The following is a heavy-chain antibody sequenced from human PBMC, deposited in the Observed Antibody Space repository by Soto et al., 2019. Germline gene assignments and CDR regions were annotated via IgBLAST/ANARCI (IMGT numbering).Heavy chain of an antibody. J-gene: IGHJ6*02. CDR1: GYSFTSYW. D-gene: IGHD2-2*01. Sequence: GESLKISCKGSGYSFTSYWIGWVRQMPGKGLEWMGIIYPGDSDTRYSPSFQGQVTISADKSISTAYLQWSSLKASDTAMYYCARHYCSSTSCYPVYYYYYGMDVWGQGATVTVSS. CDR3: ARHYCSSTSCYPVYYYYYGMDV. CDR2: IYPGDSDT. V-gene: IGHV5-51*01.